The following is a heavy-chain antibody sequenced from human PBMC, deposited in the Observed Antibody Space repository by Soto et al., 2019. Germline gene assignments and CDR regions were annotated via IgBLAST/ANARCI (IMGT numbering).Heavy chain of an antibody. D-gene: IGHD6-13*01. CDR3: ARDRVDSSWRFGLQLSGSCCYYGMDV. J-gene: IGHJ6*04. CDR1: GFTFSSYA. V-gene: IGHV3-30-3*01. Sequence: QVQLVESGGGVVQPGRSLRLSCEASGFTFSSYAMHWVRQAPGKGLEWVSVISYDGSNKYYADSVKGRFTITRDNSKNTLYVQMNRLRAEDTAVCYCARDRVDSSWRFGLQLSGSCCYYGMDVWGKGTTVTVSS. CDR2: ISYDGSNK.